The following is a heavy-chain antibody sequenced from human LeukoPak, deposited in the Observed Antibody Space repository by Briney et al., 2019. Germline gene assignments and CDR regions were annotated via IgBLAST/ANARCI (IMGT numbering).Heavy chain of an antibody. Sequence: GGSLRLSCAASGFAFSNFAMSWVRQAPGKGLEWVSAMSGSGYYTYYVESVKGRFTISRDNSKNTLYLHMNSLRADDTAVYYCAKMEGQKLYDYCMDVWGRGTTVTVSS. CDR3: AKMEGQKLYDYCMDV. CDR2: MSGSGYYT. V-gene: IGHV3-23*01. J-gene: IGHJ6*03. CDR1: GFAFSNFA. D-gene: IGHD3-3*01.